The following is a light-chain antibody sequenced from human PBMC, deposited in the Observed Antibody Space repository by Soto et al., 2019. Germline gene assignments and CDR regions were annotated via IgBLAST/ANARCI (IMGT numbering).Light chain of an antibody. V-gene: IGKV3D-20*02. CDR2: GAS. CDR1: QSVSGSY. J-gene: IGKJ2*01. Sequence: EIVLTQSPGTLSLSPGERATLSCRASQSVSGSYLAWYQQKPGQAPRLLIYGASSRATGIPDRFSGSGSGTDFTLTISRLEPEDFAIYFCQVRTDWPPFKYTFGQGTKLEVK. CDR3: QVRTDWPPFKYT.